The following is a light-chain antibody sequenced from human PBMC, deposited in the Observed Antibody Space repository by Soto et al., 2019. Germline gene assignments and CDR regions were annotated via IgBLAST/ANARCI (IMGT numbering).Light chain of an antibody. V-gene: IGKV2-28*01. CDR3: MQGVQMPPIT. CDR2: LAS. J-gene: IGKJ5*01. CDR1: HILQHSNGYNY. Sequence: VALTQSPLALSVTPVGPSSISCSSGHILQHSNGYNYLDWYFQKPGQSPQLLIHLASNRASGVPVRFSGSGSGTDFTLNISSVEAEDVGLYYCMQGVQMPPITFGQGTRLEIK.